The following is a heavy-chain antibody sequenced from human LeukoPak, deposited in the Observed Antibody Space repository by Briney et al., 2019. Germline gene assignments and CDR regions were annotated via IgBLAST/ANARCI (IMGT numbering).Heavy chain of an antibody. CDR1: GFTFSSYG. CDR3: ARASIAAAGYYFDY. V-gene: IGHV3-30*02. J-gene: IGHJ4*02. CDR2: IRYDESRK. Sequence: GGSLRLSCAASGFTFSSYGMHWVRQAPGKGLEWVAFIRYDESRKYYADSVKGRFTIPRDNSKNTLYLQLNNLRAEDTAVYYCARASIAAAGYYFDYWGQGTLVTVSS. D-gene: IGHD6-13*01.